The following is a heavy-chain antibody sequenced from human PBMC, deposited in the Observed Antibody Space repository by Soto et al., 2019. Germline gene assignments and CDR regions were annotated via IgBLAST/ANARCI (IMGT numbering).Heavy chain of an antibody. V-gene: IGHV1-18*01. CDR3: ARRPLWFGELSSWYFDL. CDR1: GYTFTSYG. CDR2: ISAYNGNT. Sequence: ASVKVSCKASGYTFTSYGISWVRQAPGQGLEWMGWISAYNGNTNYAQKPQGRVTMTTDTSPSTAYMELRSLRSDDTAVYYCARRPLWFGELSSWYFDLWGRGTLVTVSS. J-gene: IGHJ2*01. D-gene: IGHD3-10*01.